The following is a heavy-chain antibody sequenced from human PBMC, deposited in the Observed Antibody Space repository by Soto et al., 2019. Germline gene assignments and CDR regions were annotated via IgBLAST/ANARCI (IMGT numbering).Heavy chain of an antibody. V-gene: IGHV1-69*01. J-gene: IGHJ4*02. CDR2: IIPIFGTS. CDR3: ASYSGNYFSDY. CDR1: GGTFSSHS. D-gene: IGHD1-26*01. Sequence: QVQLVQSGAEARKPGSSVKVSCRASGGTFSSHSITWVRQAPGQGLEWMGGIIPIFGTSNYAQKFQGRVTITADESTSTAYMELSSLRSEDTAVYYCASYSGNYFSDYWVQGTLVTVSS.